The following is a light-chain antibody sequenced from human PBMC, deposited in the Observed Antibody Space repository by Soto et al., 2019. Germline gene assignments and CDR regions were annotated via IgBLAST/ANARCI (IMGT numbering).Light chain of an antibody. CDR3: QQYNSGPPWT. J-gene: IGKJ1*01. V-gene: IGKV3-15*01. CDR1: QSVSSN. CDR2: GAS. Sequence: EIVMTHSPATLSVSPWEIATLSCRASQSVSSNLAWYQQKPGQAPRLLIYGASTRATGIPARFSGSGSGTEFTLTISSLQSEDFAVYYCQQYNSGPPWTFGQGTKVDIK.